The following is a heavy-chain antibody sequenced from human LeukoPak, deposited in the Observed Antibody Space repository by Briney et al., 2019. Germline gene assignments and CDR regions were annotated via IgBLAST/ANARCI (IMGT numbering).Heavy chain of an antibody. CDR1: GVSISSFS. Sequence: SETLSLTCSVSGVSISSFSWSWIRQPAGKGLEWIGHIFISGNTNYNPSLKSRVTMSVDTSKNQFSLKLSSVTAADTAVYYCAREATKDTAMVMRYYYYMDVWGKGTTVTVSS. J-gene: IGHJ6*03. D-gene: IGHD5-18*01. CDR2: IFISGNT. V-gene: IGHV4-4*07. CDR3: AREATKDTAMVMRYYYYMDV.